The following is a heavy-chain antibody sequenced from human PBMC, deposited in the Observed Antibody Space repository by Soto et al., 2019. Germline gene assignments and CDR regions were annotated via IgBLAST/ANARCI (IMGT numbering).Heavy chain of an antibody. CDR3: ARARGGCSGGSCYSGYYYYYYGMDV. CDR1: GDSVSSNSAA. Sequence: SQTLSLTCAISGDSVSSNSAAWNWIRQSPSRGLEWLGRTYYRSKWYNDYAVSVRSRITINPDTSKNQFSLQLNSVIPEDTAVYYCARARGGCSGGSCYSGYYYYYYGMDVWGQGTTVTVSS. CDR2: TYYRSKWYN. V-gene: IGHV6-1*01. D-gene: IGHD2-15*01. J-gene: IGHJ6*02.